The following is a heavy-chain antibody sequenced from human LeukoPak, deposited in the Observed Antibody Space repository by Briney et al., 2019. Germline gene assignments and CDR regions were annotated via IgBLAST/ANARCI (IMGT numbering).Heavy chain of an antibody. CDR2: ISSSSSYI. CDR1: GFTFSSYS. J-gene: IGHJ4*02. CDR3: ARDPRGNYDSSGYSEY. D-gene: IGHD3-22*01. V-gene: IGHV3-21*01. Sequence: GGSLRLSCAASGFTFSSYSMNWVRQAPGKGLEWVSSISSSSSYIYYADSVKGRFTISRDNAKNSLYLQMNSLRAEDTAVYYCARDPRGNYDSSGYSEYWGQGTLVTVSS.